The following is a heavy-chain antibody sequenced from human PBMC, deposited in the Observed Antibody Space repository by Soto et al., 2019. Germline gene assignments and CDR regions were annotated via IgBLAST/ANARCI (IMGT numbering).Heavy chain of an antibody. CDR1: GGSISSYY. CDR3: ASMIGDPVLSFDS. CDR2: IFYSGST. J-gene: IGHJ5*01. V-gene: IGHV4-59*01. D-gene: IGHD3-10*02. Sequence: QVQLQESGPGLVKPSETLSLTCTVSGGSISSYYWSWIRQPPGKGLEWIGFIFYSGSTSYNPSLTSRVTISIDTSEYQFSLKLNSVTAADTAVYYGASMIGDPVLSFDSWGQGTLVAVSS.